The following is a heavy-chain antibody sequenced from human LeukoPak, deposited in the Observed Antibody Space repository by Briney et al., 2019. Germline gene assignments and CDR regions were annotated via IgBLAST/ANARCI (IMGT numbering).Heavy chain of an antibody. CDR2: INHSGST. CDR3: ARGARQLWLLTYTWFDP. V-gene: IGHV4-34*01. Sequence: SETLSLTCAVYGGSFSGYYWSWIRQPPGKGLEWIGEINHSGSTNYNPSLKSRVTISVDTSKNQFSLKLSSVTAADTAVYYCARGARQLWLLTYTWFDPWGQGTLVTVSS. CDR1: GGSFSGYY. J-gene: IGHJ5*02. D-gene: IGHD5-18*01.